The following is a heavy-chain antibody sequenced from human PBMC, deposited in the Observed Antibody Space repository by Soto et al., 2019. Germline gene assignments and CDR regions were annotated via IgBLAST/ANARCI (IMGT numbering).Heavy chain of an antibody. CDR3: ARGLGSMVRGVIRGTGWFDP. CDR2: IIPIFGTA. CDR1: GGTFSSYA. J-gene: IGHJ5*02. Sequence: QVQLVQSGAEVKKPGSSVKVSCKASGGTFSSYAISWVRQAPGQGLEWMGGIIPIFGTANYAQKFQGRVTITADEATSKAYMELSRMRTEDTAVYYCARGLGSMVRGVIRGTGWFDPWGQGTLVTVSS. D-gene: IGHD3-10*01. V-gene: IGHV1-69*01.